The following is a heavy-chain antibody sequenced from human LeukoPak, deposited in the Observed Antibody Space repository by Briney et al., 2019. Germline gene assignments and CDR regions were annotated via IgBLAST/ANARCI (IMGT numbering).Heavy chain of an antibody. CDR2: IYYSGST. D-gene: IGHD3-16*01. CDR1: GGSISGGGYY. CDR3: ARDLGPNNWFDP. Sequence: SQTLSLTCTVSGGSISGGGYYWSWIRQHPGKGLEWIGYIYYSGSTYYNPSLKSRVTISVDTSKNQFSLKLSSVTAADTAVYYCARDLGPNNWFDPWGQGTLVTVSS. V-gene: IGHV4-31*03. J-gene: IGHJ5*02.